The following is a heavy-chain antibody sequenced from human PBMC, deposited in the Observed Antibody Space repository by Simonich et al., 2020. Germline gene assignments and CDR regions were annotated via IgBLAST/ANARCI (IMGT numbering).Heavy chain of an antibody. CDR2: INSDESST. Sequence: EEQLVESGGGLVQPGGSLRLSCAASGFTFSSYWLHWVRQAPGKGLVWFSRINSDESSTSYADSVKGRFTISRDNAKNTLYLQMNSLRAEDTAVYYCARDYSNYDAFDIWGQGTMVTVSS. V-gene: IGHV3-74*01. D-gene: IGHD4-4*01. CDR3: ARDYSNYDAFDI. J-gene: IGHJ3*02. CDR1: GFTFSSYW.